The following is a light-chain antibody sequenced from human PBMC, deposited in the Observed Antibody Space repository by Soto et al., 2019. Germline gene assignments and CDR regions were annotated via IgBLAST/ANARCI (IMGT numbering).Light chain of an antibody. J-gene: IGKJ2*01. V-gene: IGKV1-9*01. CDR3: QQLNSYPPNT. CDR2: AAS. CDR1: QGISSY. Sequence: DIQLTQSPSFLSASVGDRVTITCRASQGISSYLAWYQQKPGKAPKLLIYAASTLQSGVPSRFSGSGSGTEFTLTISSLQPDDFATYYCQQLNSYPPNTFGQGTKLEIK.